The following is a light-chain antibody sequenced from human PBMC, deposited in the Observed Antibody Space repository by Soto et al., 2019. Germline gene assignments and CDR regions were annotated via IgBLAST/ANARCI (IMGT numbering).Light chain of an antibody. CDR3: SSYTSSSTWV. J-gene: IGLJ3*02. Sequence: QSALTQPASVSGSPGQSITISCTGTSSDVGNYNYVSWFQHHPGEAPKLIIYAVTNRPSGVSSRFSGSKSGNTASLTISGLQAEDEADYYCSSYTSSSTWVFGGGTKLTVL. CDR2: AVT. CDR1: SSDVGNYNY. V-gene: IGLV2-14*03.